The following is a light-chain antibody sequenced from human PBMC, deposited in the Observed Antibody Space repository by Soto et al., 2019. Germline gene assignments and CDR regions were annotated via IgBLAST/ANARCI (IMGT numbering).Light chain of an antibody. CDR1: SGHSSYA. J-gene: IGLJ3*02. V-gene: IGLV4-69*01. CDR2: LNSDGSH. CDR3: QTLGTGIV. Sequence: QSVLTQSPSASASLGASVKLTCTLSSGHSSYAIAWHQQQPEKGPRYLMKLNSDGSHSKGDGIPDRFSGSSSGAERYLTISSLQSEDEADYYCQTLGTGIVFGGGTKLTVL.